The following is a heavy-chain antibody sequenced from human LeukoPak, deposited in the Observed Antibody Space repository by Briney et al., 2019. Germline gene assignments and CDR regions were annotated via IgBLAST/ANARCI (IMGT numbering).Heavy chain of an antibody. D-gene: IGHD3-22*01. CDR2: INPNSGGT. CDR3: ARDQDSSGYYLDY. J-gene: IGHJ4*02. V-gene: IGHV1-2*02. CDR1: GYTFTGYY. Sequence: ASVKVSCKASGYTFTGYYMHWVRQAPGQGLGWMGWINPNSGGTNYAQKFQGRVTMTRDTSISTAYMELSRLRSDDTAVYYCARDQDSSGYYLDYWGQGTLVTVSS.